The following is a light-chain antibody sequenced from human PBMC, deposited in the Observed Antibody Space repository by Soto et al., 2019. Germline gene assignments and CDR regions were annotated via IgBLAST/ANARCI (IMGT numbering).Light chain of an antibody. V-gene: IGKV1-27*01. CDR1: QAIGVY. Sequence: DIQVTQSPSSLSPSLSDRVTIICRANQAIGVYFAWFQQQPGKVPKLLIYAASALQSGVPSRFSGSGSGTDFTLTISSLQPEDIATYYCHKYSSALLTFAGGTRVAIK. CDR2: AAS. CDR3: HKYSSALLT. J-gene: IGKJ4*01.